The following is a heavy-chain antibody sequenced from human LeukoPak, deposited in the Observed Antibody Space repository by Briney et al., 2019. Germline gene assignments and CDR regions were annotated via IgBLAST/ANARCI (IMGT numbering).Heavy chain of an antibody. J-gene: IGHJ4*02. CDR2: ISYDGSNK. CDR1: GFTFSSYA. Sequence: PGGSLRLSCAASGFTFSSYAMHWVRQAPGKGLEWVAVISYDGSNKYYADSVKGRFTISRDNSKTTLYLQMNSLRAEDTAVYYCARGRSNSCYSGPDFWGQGTLVTVSS. D-gene: IGHD2-2*02. CDR3: ARGRSNSCYSGPDF. V-gene: IGHV3-30-3*01.